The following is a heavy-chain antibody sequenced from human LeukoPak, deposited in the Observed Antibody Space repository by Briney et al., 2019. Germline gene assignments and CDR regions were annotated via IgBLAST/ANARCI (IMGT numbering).Heavy chain of an antibody. CDR1: GGSISSYY. CDR3: ARVGTYGSGSYLSWLDY. V-gene: IGHV4-59*01. CDR2: IYYSGST. D-gene: IGHD3-10*01. Sequence: ASETQSLTCTVSGGSISSYYWSWIRQPPGKGLEWIGYIYYSGSTNYNPSLKSRVTISVDTSKNQFSLKLSSVTAADTAVYYCARVGTYGSGSYLSWLDYWGQGTLVTVSS. J-gene: IGHJ4*02.